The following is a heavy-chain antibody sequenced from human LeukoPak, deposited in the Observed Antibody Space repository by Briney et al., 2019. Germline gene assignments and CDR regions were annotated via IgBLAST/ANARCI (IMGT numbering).Heavy chain of an antibody. J-gene: IGHJ4*02. V-gene: IGHV3-9*01. CDR3: AKEGYSSSPFDY. D-gene: IGHD6-13*01. Sequence: PGGSLRLSCAASGFTFDDYAMHWVRQAPGKGLEWVSGISWNSGSIGYADSVKGRFTISRDNAKNSLYLQMNSLRAEDTALYYCAKEGYSSSPFDYWGQGTLVTVSS. CDR1: GFTFDDYA. CDR2: ISWNSGSI.